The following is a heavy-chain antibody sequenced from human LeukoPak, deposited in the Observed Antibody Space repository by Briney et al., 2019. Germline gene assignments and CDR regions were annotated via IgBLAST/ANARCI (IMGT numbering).Heavy chain of an antibody. CDR2: INAAHDAT. CDR1: GFTFSNAW. CDR3: ARGSLTMGLF. D-gene: IGHD3-10*01. V-gene: IGHV3-48*01. Sequence: GGSLRLSCAASGFTFSNAWMRWVRQAPGKGGEWLSYINAAHDATYYADSVKGRFTISRDNAKNSLYLQMNSLRAEDTALYYCARGSLTMGLFWGQGTLVTVSS. J-gene: IGHJ4*02.